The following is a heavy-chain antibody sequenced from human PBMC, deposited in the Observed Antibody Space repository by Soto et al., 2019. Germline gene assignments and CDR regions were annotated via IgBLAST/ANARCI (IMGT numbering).Heavy chain of an antibody. CDR2: IYSGGST. CDR3: AASPVAGYWYFDL. J-gene: IGHJ2*01. Sequence: EVQLVESGGGLVQPGGSLRLSCAASGNYMSWVRQAPGKGLEWVSVIYSGGSTYYADSVKGRFTFSRDNSKNTLYLQMNSLRAEDTAVYFCAASPVAGYWYFDLWGGGTLVTVSS. D-gene: IGHD2-15*01. CDR1: GNY. V-gene: IGHV3-66*01.